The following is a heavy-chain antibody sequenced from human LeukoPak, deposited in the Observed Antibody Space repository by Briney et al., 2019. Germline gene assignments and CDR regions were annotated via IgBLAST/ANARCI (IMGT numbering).Heavy chain of an antibody. CDR2: IYSGGST. J-gene: IGHJ4*02. Sequence: GGSLRLSCAASGFTFSDYYMSWVRQAPGKGLEWVSVIYSGGSTYYADSVKGRFTISRDNSKNTLYLQMNSLRAEDTAVYYCARGTYSSSWSFDYWGQGTLVTVSS. CDR1: GFTFSDYY. D-gene: IGHD6-13*01. CDR3: ARGTYSSSWSFDY. V-gene: IGHV3-53*01.